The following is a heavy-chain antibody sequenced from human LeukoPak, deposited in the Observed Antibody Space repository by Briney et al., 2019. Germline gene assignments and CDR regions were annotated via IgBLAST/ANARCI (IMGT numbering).Heavy chain of an antibody. CDR3: AKGWI. CDR1: GFTFSSCW. Sequence: GGSLRFSCAASGFTFSSCWMSWVRQAPGKGLEWVANIKQDGSEKYYVDSVKGRFTISRDNSKNKLYLQMNSLRAEDKAVYYCAKGWIWGQGTMVTVSS. J-gene: IGHJ3*02. V-gene: IGHV3-7*03. D-gene: IGHD5-24*01. CDR2: IKQDGSEK.